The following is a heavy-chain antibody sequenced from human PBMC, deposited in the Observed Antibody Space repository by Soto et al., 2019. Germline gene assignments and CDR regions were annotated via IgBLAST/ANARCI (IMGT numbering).Heavy chain of an antibody. D-gene: IGHD2-2*01. J-gene: IGHJ6*02. Sequence: QVQLVESGGGVVQPGRSLRLSCAASGFTFSNYGMHWVRQAPGKGLEWVAVISYDGGNKYCADSVKGRFSISRDNSKNTLYLQMNSRRAEDTALYYCAKAVGYCSSSSCRDYYYYYGMDVWGQGTTVTVSS. V-gene: IGHV3-30*18. CDR3: AKAVGYCSSSSCRDYYYYYGMDV. CDR2: ISYDGGNK. CDR1: GFTFSNYG.